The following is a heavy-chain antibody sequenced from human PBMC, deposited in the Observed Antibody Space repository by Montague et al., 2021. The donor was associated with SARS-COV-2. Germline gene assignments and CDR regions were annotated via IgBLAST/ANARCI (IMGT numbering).Heavy chain of an antibody. CDR3: ARGYCSGSCCYYYYGMDV. CDR2: TNYSGRT. V-gene: IGHV4-34*01. CDR1: GGSFSGYY. D-gene: IGHD2-15*01. J-gene: IGHJ6*02. Sequence: SETLSLTCAVYGGSFSGYYWSWIRQPPGRGLEWIGDTNYSGRTNYNPSLQGRVTISVDTSKNQFSLRLSSVTAADTAVYYCARGYCSGSCCYYYYGMDVWGQGTTVTVSS.